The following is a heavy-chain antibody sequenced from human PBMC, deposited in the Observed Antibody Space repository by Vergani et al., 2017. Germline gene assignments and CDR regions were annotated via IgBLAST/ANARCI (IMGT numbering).Heavy chain of an antibody. D-gene: IGHD5-24*01. CDR2: IRSKAYGGTT. CDR1: GFTFGDYA. J-gene: IGHJ4*02. Sequence: EVQLVESGGGLVKPGRSLRLSCTASGFTFGDYAMSWFRQAPGKGLEWVGFIRSKAYGGTTEYAASVKGRFTISRDDSKSIAYLQMNSLKTEDTAVYYCTRVGWVRRWLQLPLYYFDYWGQGTLVTVSS. V-gene: IGHV3-49*05. CDR3: TRVGWVRRWLQLPLYYFDY.